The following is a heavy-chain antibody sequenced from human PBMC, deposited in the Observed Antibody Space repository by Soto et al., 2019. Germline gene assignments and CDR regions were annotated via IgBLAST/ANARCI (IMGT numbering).Heavy chain of an antibody. CDR3: ARPRALGIYGIFAY. D-gene: IGHD3-10*01. J-gene: IGHJ4*02. V-gene: IGHV4-39*01. Sequence: QLQLQESGPGLVQPSETLSLTRTVSGDSISTNNYYWGWIRQSPGKGLEWIGSIYYSGSTYYNPSLKNRVTISLDTSRNQFSLRVSSVTAADTAVYYCARPRALGIYGIFAYWGQGSLVTVSS. CDR1: GDSISTNNYY. CDR2: IYYSGST.